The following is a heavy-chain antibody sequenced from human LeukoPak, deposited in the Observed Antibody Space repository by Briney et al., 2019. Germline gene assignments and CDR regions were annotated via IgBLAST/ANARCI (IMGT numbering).Heavy chain of an antibody. J-gene: IGHJ4*02. CDR2: ISGSGGST. CDR1: GFTFSSYA. Sequence: GSLRLSCAASGFTFSSYAMSWVRQAPGKGLEWVSAISGSGGSTYYADSVKGRFTISRDNSKYTLYLQMNSLRAEDTAVYYCAKADSSSSWFDYWGQGTLVTVSS. CDR3: AKADSSSSWFDY. D-gene: IGHD6-6*01. V-gene: IGHV3-23*01.